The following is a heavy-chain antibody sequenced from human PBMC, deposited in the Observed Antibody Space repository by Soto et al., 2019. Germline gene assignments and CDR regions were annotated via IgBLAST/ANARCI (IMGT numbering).Heavy chain of an antibody. D-gene: IGHD6-6*01. CDR3: ARRAFGSSRSFDT. CDR1: GFAFSSHP. CDR2: ISDSGGLT. V-gene: IGHV3-23*01. J-gene: IGHJ3*02. Sequence: GGSLRLSCAASGFAFSSHPMSWVRQAPERGLEWVSGISDSGGLTYNADSVKGRFTISRDNSKNTLYLQMNSLRAEDTALYYCARRAFGSSRSFDTWGQGTMVTVS.